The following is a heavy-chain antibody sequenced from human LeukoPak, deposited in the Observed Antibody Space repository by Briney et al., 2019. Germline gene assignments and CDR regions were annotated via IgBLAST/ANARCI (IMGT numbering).Heavy chain of an antibody. CDR2: INPNSGGT. J-gene: IGHJ4*02. CDR1: GYTFTGYY. Sequence: ASVKVPCKASGYTFTGYYMHWVRQAPGQGLEWMGWINPNSGGTNYAQKFQGRVTMTRDTSISTAYMELSRLRSDDTAVYYCARGDLLWFGESHQDYWGQGTLVTVSS. CDR3: ARGDLLWFGESHQDY. V-gene: IGHV1-2*02. D-gene: IGHD3-10*01.